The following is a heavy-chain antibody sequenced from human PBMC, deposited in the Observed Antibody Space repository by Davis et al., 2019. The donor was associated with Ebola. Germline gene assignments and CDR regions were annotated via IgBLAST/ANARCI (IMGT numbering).Heavy chain of an antibody. J-gene: IGHJ3*02. D-gene: IGHD3-10*01. CDR2: ISSSSSYI. Sequence: GESLKISCAASGFTFSSYSMNWVRQAPGKGPEWVSSISSSSSYIYYADSVKGRFTISRDNAKNSLYLQMNSLRAEDTAVYYCARSVVGELLAYDAFDIWGQGTMVTVSS. CDR1: GFTFSSYS. V-gene: IGHV3-21*01. CDR3: ARSVVGELLAYDAFDI.